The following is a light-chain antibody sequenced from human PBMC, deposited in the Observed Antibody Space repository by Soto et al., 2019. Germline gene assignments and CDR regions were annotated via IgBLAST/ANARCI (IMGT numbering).Light chain of an antibody. CDR2: DAS. CDR3: QHRSNWPLT. CDR1: QSVNSY. Sequence: EIVLTQSPATLSLSPGEVATLSCRASQSVNSYLVWYQQKPGQAPRLLIYDASNRATGIPARFSGSGSGTDFTLTISSLEPEDFAVYYCQHRSNWPLTFGGGTKVDIK. V-gene: IGKV3-11*01. J-gene: IGKJ4*01.